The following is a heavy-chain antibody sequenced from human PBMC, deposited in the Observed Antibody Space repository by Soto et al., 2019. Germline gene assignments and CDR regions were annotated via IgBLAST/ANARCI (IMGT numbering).Heavy chain of an antibody. CDR3: AKKVNSGPGSQYFDY. D-gene: IGHD3-10*01. J-gene: IGHJ4*02. Sequence: PGGSLRLSCAASGFTFSSYCMSWVRQAPGKGLEWVSGFRTGGDDGTTYYADSVKGRFTISRDNSKNTLFLQMNSLRAEDTAIYYCAKKVNSGPGSQYFDYWGQGTLVTVSS. CDR2: FRTGGDDGTT. V-gene: IGHV3-23*01. CDR1: GFTFSSYC.